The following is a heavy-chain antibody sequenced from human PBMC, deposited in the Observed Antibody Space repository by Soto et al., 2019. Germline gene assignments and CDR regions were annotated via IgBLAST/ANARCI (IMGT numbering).Heavy chain of an antibody. D-gene: IGHD3-22*01. CDR3: ARAPYYYDSGGYQGY. CDR1: GYTFTSYG. J-gene: IGHJ4*02. V-gene: IGHV1-18*01. Sequence: ASVKVSCKASGYTFTSYGISWVRQAPGQGLEWMGWISAYNGNTNYAQKLQGRVTMTTDTSTSTAYMELRSLRSDDTAVYYCARAPYYYDSGGYQGYWGQGTLVTVSS. CDR2: ISAYNGNT.